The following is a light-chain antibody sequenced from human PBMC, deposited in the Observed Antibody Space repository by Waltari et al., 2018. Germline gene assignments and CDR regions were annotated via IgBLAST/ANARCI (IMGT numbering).Light chain of an antibody. CDR2: ETS. CDR3: QQYVNYWT. CDR1: QSVYRW. J-gene: IGKJ1*01. Sequence: DIQMTQSPSTLSASVGDRVTITCRASQSVYRWLAWYQQKPGKAPELLIYETSNLESGVPSRFSGSGSGKEFTLTISSLQPDDFGTYYCQQYVNYWTFGQGTKVEIK. V-gene: IGKV1-5*03.